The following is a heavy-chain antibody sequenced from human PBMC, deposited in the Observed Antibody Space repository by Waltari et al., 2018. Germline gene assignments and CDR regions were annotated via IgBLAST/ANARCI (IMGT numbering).Heavy chain of an antibody. D-gene: IGHD3-16*01. J-gene: IGHJ4*02. Sequence: VQLMESGGGVVQPGQSLRLSSAASGFAFNKFIFHWVRQAPGKGLEWVSSISGGSSYTYYADSVKGRFTISRDNVKNSLYLQMNSLRVEDTAVYYCAREWGVMIGTAAYYLDHWIQGTLVTVSS. CDR2: ISGGSSYT. CDR1: GFAFNKFI. CDR3: AREWGVMIGTAAYYLDH. V-gene: IGHV3-21*02.